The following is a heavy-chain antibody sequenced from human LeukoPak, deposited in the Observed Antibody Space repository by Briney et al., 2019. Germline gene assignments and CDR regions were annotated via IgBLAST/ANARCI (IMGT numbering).Heavy chain of an antibody. J-gene: IGHJ4*02. CDR1: RYTFTGYY. D-gene: IGHD3-9*01. V-gene: IGHV1-2*02. Sequence: ASVKVSCKASRYTFTGYYMHWVRQAPGQGLEWMGWINPNGGGTNYAQKFQGRVTMTRDTSISTAYMELSRLRSDDTAVYYCAREYYDILTGYNRERYFDYWGQGTLVTVSS. CDR2: INPNGGGT. CDR3: AREYYDILTGYNRERYFDY.